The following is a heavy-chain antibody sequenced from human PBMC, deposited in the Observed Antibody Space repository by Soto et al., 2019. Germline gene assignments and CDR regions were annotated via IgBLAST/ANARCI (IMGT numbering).Heavy chain of an antibody. D-gene: IGHD2-21*01. J-gene: IGHJ4*02. CDR3: ATFLVGAEGFYFDY. Sequence: PSETLSLTCTVSGGSISSYYWSWIRQPPGKGLEWIGYIYYSGSTNYNPSLKSRVTISVDTSKNQFSLKLSSVTAADTAVYYCATFLVGAEGFYFDYCGQRTLVTVSS. CDR1: GGSISSYY. CDR2: IYYSGST. V-gene: IGHV4-59*01.